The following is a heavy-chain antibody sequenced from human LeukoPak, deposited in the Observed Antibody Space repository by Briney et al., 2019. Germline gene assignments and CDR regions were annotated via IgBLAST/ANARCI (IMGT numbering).Heavy chain of an antibody. Sequence: GGSLRLSCAASGINFRASGMHWVRQTPGTGLEWVTFIQTDGSDKRYAASVAGRFTISRDDSKNTVYLHMNSLRPDDSALYYCAREGGTVVVGRFDYWGQGTLVTVSS. V-gene: IGHV3-30*02. D-gene: IGHD2-2*01. J-gene: IGHJ4*02. CDR3: AREGGTVVVGRFDY. CDR1: GINFRASG. CDR2: IQTDGSDK.